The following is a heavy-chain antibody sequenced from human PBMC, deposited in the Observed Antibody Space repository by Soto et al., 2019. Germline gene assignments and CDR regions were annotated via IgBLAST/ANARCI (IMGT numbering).Heavy chain of an antibody. Sequence: EVQLLESGGGLVQPGGSLRLSCVASGFSFSSYAMVWVRQAPGKGLEWVSVISARGGSSYFADTVKGRFTISRDNSKNLLSLEMNSLRAEDTAIYSCAKGSIEYSASVDNWGQGTLVLVSS. CDR1: GFSFSSYA. CDR2: ISARGGSS. V-gene: IGHV3-23*01. D-gene: IGHD5-12*01. CDR3: AKGSIEYSASVDN. J-gene: IGHJ4*02.